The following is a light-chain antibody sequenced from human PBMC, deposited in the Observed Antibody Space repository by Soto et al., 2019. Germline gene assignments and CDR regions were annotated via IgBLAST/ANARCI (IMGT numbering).Light chain of an antibody. CDR2: DDR. CDR3: QVWQRSTDEVV. V-gene: IGLV3-21*02. CDR1: NIGSKS. J-gene: IGLJ2*01. Sequence: SYELTQPPSVSVAPGQTAKITCGGNNIGSKSVHWYQQKPGQAPVLVVYDDRERPSGIPDRFYGSNSGNTATLTISRVEAEDEADYYCQVWQRSTDEVVFGGGTKLTVL.